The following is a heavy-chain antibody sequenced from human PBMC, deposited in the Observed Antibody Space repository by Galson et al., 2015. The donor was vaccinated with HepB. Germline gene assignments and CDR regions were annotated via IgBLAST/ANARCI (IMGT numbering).Heavy chain of an antibody. Sequence: SLRLSCAASGFAFSSYGMHWVRQAPGKGLEWAAVISYDGSKRYYADSVKGRFTISRDKSKNTLYLQMNRLRAEDTAVYYCAKDSQWEPSGLYYYYYMDVWGKGTTVTVSS. J-gene: IGHJ6*03. D-gene: IGHD1-26*01. CDR2: ISYDGSKR. CDR1: GFAFSSYG. CDR3: AKDSQWEPSGLYYYYYMDV. V-gene: IGHV3-30*18.